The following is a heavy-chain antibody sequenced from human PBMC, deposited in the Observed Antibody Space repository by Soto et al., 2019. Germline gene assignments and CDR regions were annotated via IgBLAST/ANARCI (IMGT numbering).Heavy chain of an antibody. Sequence: ASVKVSCKASGYTFTGYYMHWVRQAPGQGLEWMVWIDPNSGGKNYAQKFQGRVTMTRDTSISTAYMELSRLRSDDTAGYYCARSRLTDYSIDYWGQGTLVNVSS. CDR2: IDPNSGGK. CDR3: ARSRLTDYSIDY. J-gene: IGHJ4*02. V-gene: IGHV1-2*02. D-gene: IGHD4-4*01. CDR1: GYTFTGYY.